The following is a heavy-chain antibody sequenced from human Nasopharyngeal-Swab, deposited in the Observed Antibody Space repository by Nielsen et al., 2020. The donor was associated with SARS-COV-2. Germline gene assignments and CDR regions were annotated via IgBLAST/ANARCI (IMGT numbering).Heavy chain of an antibody. J-gene: IGHJ5*02. V-gene: IGHV6-1*01. D-gene: IGHD6-19*01. Sequence: WIRQSPSRGLEWLGRTYYRSKWYNDYAVSVKSQITINPDTSKNQFSLQLNSVTPEDTAVYYCARIAVAGHNWFDPWGQGTLVTVSS. CDR3: ARIAVAGHNWFDP. CDR2: TYYRSKWYN.